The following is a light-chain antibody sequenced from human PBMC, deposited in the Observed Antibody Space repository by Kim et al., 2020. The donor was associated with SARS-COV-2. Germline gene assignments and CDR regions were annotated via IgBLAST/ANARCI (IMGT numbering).Light chain of an antibody. CDR3: ASWDDSLV. CDR2: RND. CDR1: ISISGSDY. Sequence: GTPCRRNTMSWSGSISISGSDYVYWYQQLPRTAPNLLIYRNDQRPSGVPDRFSGSKSGTSASLAISGLRSEDEADYYCASWDDSLVFGGGTKVTVL. J-gene: IGLJ2*01. V-gene: IGLV1-47*01.